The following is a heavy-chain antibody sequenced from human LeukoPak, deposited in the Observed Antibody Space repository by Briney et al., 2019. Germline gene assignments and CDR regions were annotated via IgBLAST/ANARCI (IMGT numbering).Heavy chain of an antibody. Sequence: RGESLKISCKGSGYSFTSYWIGWVRHVPGKGLEYMGIIYPGDSDTRYNPSFQGQVTISADKSISTAYLQWSSLKASDTAMYYCATLVGYGSFFDYWGQGTLVTVSS. D-gene: IGHD3-10*01. J-gene: IGHJ4*02. CDR3: ATLVGYGSFFDY. CDR2: IYPGDSDT. V-gene: IGHV5-51*01. CDR1: GYSFTSYW.